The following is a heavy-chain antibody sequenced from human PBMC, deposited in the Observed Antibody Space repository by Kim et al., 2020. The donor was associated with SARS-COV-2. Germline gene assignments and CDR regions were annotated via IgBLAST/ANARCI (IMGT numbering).Heavy chain of an antibody. V-gene: IGHV3-30*04. Sequence: GGSLRLSCAASGFTFSSYAMHWVRQAPGKGLEWVAVISYDGSNKYYADSVKGRFTISRDNSKNTLYLQMNSLRAEDTAVYYCSSSSGYYLPEGAFDIWGQGTMVTVSS. CDR3: SSSSGYYLPEGAFDI. CDR2: ISYDGSNK. J-gene: IGHJ3*02. CDR1: GFTFSSYA. D-gene: IGHD3-22*01.